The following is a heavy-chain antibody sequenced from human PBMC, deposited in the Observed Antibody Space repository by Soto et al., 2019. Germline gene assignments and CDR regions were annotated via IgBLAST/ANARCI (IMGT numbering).Heavy chain of an antibody. J-gene: IGHJ4*02. Sequence: LRLSCEASGFTFGSYEMNWVRQAPGKGLEWVSHTSDSGSTIYYADFLKGRFTIYRDNAKNSLYLQMNSLRAEDTAVYYCVRGSRDYYDSSGFEYWGQGTLVTVSS. CDR2: TSDSGSTI. V-gene: IGHV3-48*03. D-gene: IGHD3-22*01. CDR3: VRGSRDYYDSSGFEY. CDR1: GFTFGSYE.